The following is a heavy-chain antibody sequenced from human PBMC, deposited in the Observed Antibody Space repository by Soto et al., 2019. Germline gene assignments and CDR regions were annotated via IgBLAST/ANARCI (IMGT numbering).Heavy chain of an antibody. CDR2: ISHTGDT. CDR3: ARIVVGVTVDL. J-gene: IGHJ4*02. V-gene: IGHV4-61*01. D-gene: IGHD1-26*01. Sequence: LSLTCTVSDASVWSDSYFWTWIRQPPGKGLEWIAYISHTGDTNYNPSLKSRVTISIDTSRNQFSLTVTSVTAADTAAYFCARIVVGVTVDLWGQGSLVTVSS. CDR1: DASVWSDSYF.